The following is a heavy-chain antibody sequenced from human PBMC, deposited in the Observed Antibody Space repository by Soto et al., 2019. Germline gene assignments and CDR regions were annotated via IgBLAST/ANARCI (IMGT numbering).Heavy chain of an antibody. CDR1: GFTFSSYA. D-gene: IGHD4-17*01. CDR2: ISYDGSNK. CDR3: ARVTNLTTVTTPNWYFDL. J-gene: IGHJ2*01. V-gene: IGHV3-30-3*01. Sequence: GGSLRLSCAASGFTFSSYAMHWVRQAPGKGLEWVAVISYDGSNKYYADSVKGRFTISRDNSKNTLYLQMNSLRAEDTAVYYCARVTNLTTVTTPNWYFDLWGRGTLVTVSS.